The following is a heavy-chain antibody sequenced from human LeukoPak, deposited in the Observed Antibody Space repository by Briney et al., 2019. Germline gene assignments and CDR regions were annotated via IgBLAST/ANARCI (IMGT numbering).Heavy chain of an antibody. V-gene: IGHV4-59*08. J-gene: IGHJ4*02. CDR1: GGSISSYY. CDR3: ARGFQYYYDSSGYYSMRFDY. D-gene: IGHD3-22*01. Sequence: SETLSLTCTVSGGSISSYYWSWIRQPPGKGLEWIGYIYYSGSTNYNPSLKSRVTISVDTSKNQFSLKVGSVTAADTAVYYCARGFQYYYDSSGYYSMRFDYWGQGTLVTVSS. CDR2: IYYSGST.